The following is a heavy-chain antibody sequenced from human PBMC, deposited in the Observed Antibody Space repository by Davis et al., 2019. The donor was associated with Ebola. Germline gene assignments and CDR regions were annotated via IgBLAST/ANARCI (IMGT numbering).Heavy chain of an antibody. J-gene: IGHJ4*02. CDR3: ARGYYFDTSGYYRSAYFDY. CDR2: ISYDGSNK. CDR1: GFTFSSYA. D-gene: IGHD3-22*01. V-gene: IGHV3-30-3*01. Sequence: GESLKISCAASGFTFSSYAMHWVRQAPGKGLEWMAVISYDGSNKYYADSVKGRFTISRDNSKNTLYLQMNSLRAEDTAVYYCARGYYFDTSGYYRSAYFDYWGQGTLVTVSS.